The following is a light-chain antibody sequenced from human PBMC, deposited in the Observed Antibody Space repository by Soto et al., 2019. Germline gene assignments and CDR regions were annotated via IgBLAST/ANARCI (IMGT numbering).Light chain of an antibody. Sequence: DIVMTQSPDSLAVSLGESATINCKSSQSVLYSSNNKNYLAWYQQKPGQPPKLLIYWASTRESGVPDRFSGSGSGTDFTLTISSLQAEDVAVYYCQQYYSTPAFXPGTKADIK. V-gene: IGKV4-1*01. CDR3: QQYYSTPA. CDR1: QSVLYSSNNKNY. CDR2: WAS. J-gene: IGKJ3*01.